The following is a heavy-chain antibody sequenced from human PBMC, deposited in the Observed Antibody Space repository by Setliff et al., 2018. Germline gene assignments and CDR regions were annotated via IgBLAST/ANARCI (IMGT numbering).Heavy chain of an antibody. V-gene: IGHV1-18*01. CDR3: VRAPPTVVIPPGRAFFDP. Sequence: ASVKVSCKASGYSLNTYGISWVRQAPGQGLEWMGWISGYNGFIIYAQKFQGRVTMTTDTYTSTANMELRSLRSDDTAVYYCVRAPPTVVIPPGRAFFDPWGQGTLVTVSS. CDR2: ISGYNGFI. J-gene: IGHJ5*02. CDR1: GYSLNTYG. D-gene: IGHD2-2*01.